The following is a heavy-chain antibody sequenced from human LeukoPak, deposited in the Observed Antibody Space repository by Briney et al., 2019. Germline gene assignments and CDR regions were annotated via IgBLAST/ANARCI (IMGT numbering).Heavy chain of an antibody. CDR1: GYTFTKNY. CDR3: ARGPDYALIGDY. V-gene: IGHV1-46*01. CDR2: INPSGGST. J-gene: IGHJ4*02. D-gene: IGHD4-17*01. Sequence: ASVKVSCKASGYTFTKNYMHWVRQAPGQGLEWMGIINPSGGSTRYAEKFQGRVTMTRDTSTSTVCMEVSSLKSDDTAVYYCARGPDYALIGDYWGQGTLVTVSS.